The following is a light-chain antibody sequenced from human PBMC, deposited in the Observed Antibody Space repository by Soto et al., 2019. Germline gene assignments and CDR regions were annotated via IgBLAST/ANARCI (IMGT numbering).Light chain of an antibody. CDR2: AAS. CDR3: QQYYSYPPMYT. V-gene: IGKV1-8*01. CDR1: QGISSY. J-gene: IGKJ2*01. Sequence: AIRMTQSPCSFSASTGDRVTITCRASQGISSYLAWYQQKPGKAPKLLIYAASTLQSGVPSRFSGSGSGTDFTLTISCLQSEDFATYYCQQYYSYPPMYTFGQGTKLEIK.